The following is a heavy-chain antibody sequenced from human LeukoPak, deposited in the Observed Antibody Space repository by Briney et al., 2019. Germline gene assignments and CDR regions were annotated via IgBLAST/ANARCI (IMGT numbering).Heavy chain of an antibody. CDR3: ARDPISRGVVVPAAIY. CDR1: GFTFSSYW. D-gene: IGHD2-2*01. CDR2: IKQDGSEK. J-gene: IGHJ4*02. Sequence: GGSLRLSCAASGFTFSSYWMSWVRQAPGKGLEWVANIKQDGSEKYYVDSVKGRFTISRDNAKNSLYLQMNSLRAEDTAVYYCARDPISRGVVVPAAIYWGQGTLVTVSS. V-gene: IGHV3-7*01.